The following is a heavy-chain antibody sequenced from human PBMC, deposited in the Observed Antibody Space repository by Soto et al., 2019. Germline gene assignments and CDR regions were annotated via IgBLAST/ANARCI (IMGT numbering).Heavy chain of an antibody. CDR1: GGSISSYY. V-gene: IGHV4-59*01. J-gene: IGHJ4*02. Sequence: SETLSLTCTVSGGSISSYYWSWIRQPPGKGLEWIGYVYYSGGTNCNPSLKGRVTILLDAPKNQFSLKLSSVIAADPAVYYCASGLLVEGTSSPHTFDYGGQGTQVTVSS. D-gene: IGHD6-6*01. CDR3: ASGLLVEGTSSPHTFDY. CDR2: VYYSGGT.